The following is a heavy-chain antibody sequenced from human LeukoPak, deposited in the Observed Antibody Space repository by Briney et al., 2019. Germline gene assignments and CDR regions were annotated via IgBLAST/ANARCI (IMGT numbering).Heavy chain of an antibody. V-gene: IGHV1-69*05. Sequence: SVKVSCKASGGTFSSYAISWVRQAPGQGLEWMGGIIPIFGTANYAQKFQGRVAITTDESTSTAYMELSSLRSEDTAVYYCATWDISGAYRAFHIWGQGTVVTVSS. CDR2: IIPIFGTA. J-gene: IGHJ3*02. D-gene: IGHD1-26*01. CDR1: GGTFSSYA. CDR3: ATWDISGAYRAFHI.